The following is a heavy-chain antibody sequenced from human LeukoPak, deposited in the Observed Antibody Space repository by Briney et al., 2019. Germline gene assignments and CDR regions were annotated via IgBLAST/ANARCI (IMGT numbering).Heavy chain of an antibody. D-gene: IGHD6-13*01. CDR1: GFSFSNYA. CDR3: ARVVVAAAGVDY. J-gene: IGHJ4*02. Sequence: GGSLRLSCAASGFSFSNYAMHWVRQAPGKGLEWVAVISYDGSNKYYADSVKGRFTISRDNSKNTLYLQMNSLRAEDTAVYYCARVVVAAAGVDYWGQGTLVTVSS. CDR2: ISYDGSNK. V-gene: IGHV3-30*04.